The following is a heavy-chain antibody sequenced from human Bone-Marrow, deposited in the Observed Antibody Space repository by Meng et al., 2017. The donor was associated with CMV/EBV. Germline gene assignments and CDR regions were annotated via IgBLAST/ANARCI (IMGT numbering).Heavy chain of an antibody. CDR1: GFTFGIYA. CDR2: ITAYNHNT. CDR3: ARDGARTETPHNSYFYGMDV. J-gene: IGHJ6*02. Sequence: ASVKVSCKASGFTFGIYACTWVRQAPGQGLEWMGRITAYNHNTHYAQGPQGRATMTRDTSTSTAYMELSRLRADDTAVYYCARDGARTETPHNSYFYGMDVWGQGTTVTVSS. V-gene: IGHV1-18*01. D-gene: IGHD4-23*01.